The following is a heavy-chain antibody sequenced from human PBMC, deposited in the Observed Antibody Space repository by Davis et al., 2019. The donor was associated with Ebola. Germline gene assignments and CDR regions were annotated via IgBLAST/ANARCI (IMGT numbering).Heavy chain of an antibody. CDR1: GGSISSYY. J-gene: IGHJ3*02. CDR2: IYYSGST. CDR3: ARGGGGETTVTAYAFDI. Sequence: SETLSLTCTVSGGSISSYYWGWIRQPPGKGLEWIGSIYYSGSTYYNPSLRSRVTISVDTSKNQISLRLSSGTAADTAIYYCARGGGGETTVTAYAFDIWGQGTMVTVSS. D-gene: IGHD4-17*01. V-gene: IGHV4-39*01.